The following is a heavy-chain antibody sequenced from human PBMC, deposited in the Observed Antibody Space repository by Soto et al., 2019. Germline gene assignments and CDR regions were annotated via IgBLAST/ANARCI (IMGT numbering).Heavy chain of an antibody. CDR1: GGSISSSSYY. V-gene: IGHV4-39*01. Sequence: SETLSLTCTVSGGSISSSSYYWGWIRQPPGKGLEWIGSIYYSGSTYYNPSLKSRVTISVDTSKNQFSLKLSSVTAADTAVYYCATNYYGSGSYYRTLGYFDYWGQGTLVTVSS. CDR3: ATNYYGSGSYYRTLGYFDY. D-gene: IGHD3-10*01. CDR2: IYYSGST. J-gene: IGHJ4*02.